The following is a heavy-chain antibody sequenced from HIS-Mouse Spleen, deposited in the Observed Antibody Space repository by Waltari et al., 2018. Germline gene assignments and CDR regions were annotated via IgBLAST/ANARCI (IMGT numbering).Heavy chain of an antibody. CDR1: GFTSSSYA. J-gene: IGHJ5*02. CDR2: ISYDGSNK. CDR3: AREPRAAAGNWFDP. Sequence: QVQLVESGGGVVQPGRSVRLSCAASGFTSSSYAIHWVRQAPGKGLEWLAVISYDGSNKYYADSVKGRFTISRDNSKNTLYLQMNSLRAEDTAVYYCAREPRAAAGNWFDPWGQGTLVTVSS. D-gene: IGHD6-13*01. V-gene: IGHV3-30-3*01.